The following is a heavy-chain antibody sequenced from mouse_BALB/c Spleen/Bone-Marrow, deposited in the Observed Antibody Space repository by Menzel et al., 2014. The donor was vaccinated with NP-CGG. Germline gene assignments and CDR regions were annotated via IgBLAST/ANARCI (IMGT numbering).Heavy chain of an antibody. CDR1: GYTFTSYN. V-gene: IGHV1-12*01. CDR3: ARERRSHFDH. CDR2: IYPGNGDT. Sequence: QVQLQQSGAELVKPGASMKMSCKASGYTFTSYNLHWIKQTPGQGLEWIGVIYPGNGDTSYNQRFKGKATLTTDKSSNTAYMQLSSLTSEDSAVYYCARERRSHFDHWGQGSTLTVSS. J-gene: IGHJ2*01.